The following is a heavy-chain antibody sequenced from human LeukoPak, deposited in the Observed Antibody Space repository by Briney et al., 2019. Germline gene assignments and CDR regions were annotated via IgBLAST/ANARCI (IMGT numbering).Heavy chain of an antibody. V-gene: IGHV3-30*14. J-gene: IGHJ4*02. Sequence: GGSLRLSCAASGFTFSSYAMHWVRQAPGKGLEWVAVISYDGSNKYYADSVKGRFTISRDNSKNTLYLQMNSLRAEDTAVYYCARGIYYYGSGISLDYWGQGTLVTVSS. CDR2: ISYDGSNK. D-gene: IGHD3-10*01. CDR3: ARGIYYYGSGISLDY. CDR1: GFTFSSYA.